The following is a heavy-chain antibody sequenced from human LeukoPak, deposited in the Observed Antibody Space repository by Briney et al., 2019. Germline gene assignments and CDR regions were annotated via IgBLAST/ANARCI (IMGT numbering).Heavy chain of an antibody. D-gene: IGHD1-26*01. V-gene: IGHV3-23*01. CDR3: AKDRNVILGALALRFDT. J-gene: IGHJ5*02. CDR2: LTARGDKT. Sequence: PGGSLRLSCAASGFTFSTYGMSWVRQAPGKGLQWVSSLTARGDKTYYADSVRGRFTISRDNSKSTPSLQMHSLRAEDTAIYYCAKDRNVILGALALRFDTWGQGTLVAVSS. CDR1: GFTFSTYG.